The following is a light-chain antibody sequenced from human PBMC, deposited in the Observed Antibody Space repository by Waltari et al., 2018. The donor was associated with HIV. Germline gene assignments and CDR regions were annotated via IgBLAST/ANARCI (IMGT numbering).Light chain of an antibody. CDR2: LNSDGSH. CDR1: SGHSSYA. V-gene: IGLV4-69*01. J-gene: IGLJ2*01. CDR3: QTWDTGIL. Sequence: QLVLTQSPSASASLGASVKLTCTLSSGHSSYAIAWHQQQPEKGPRYLMKLNSDGSHSKGDGIPDRFSGSSSGAERYLTISSLQSEDEADYYCQTWDTGILFGGGTKVIVL.